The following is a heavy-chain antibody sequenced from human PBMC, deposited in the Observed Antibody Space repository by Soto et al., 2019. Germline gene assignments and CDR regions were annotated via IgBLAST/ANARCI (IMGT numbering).Heavy chain of an antibody. CDR2: MNPNSGNT. J-gene: IGHJ5*02. CDR1: GYTFTSYD. Sequence: QVQLVQSGAEVKKPGASVKVSCKASGYTFTSYDINWVRQATGQGLEWMGWMNPNSGNTGYAQKFQGQVTITRKTSISTAYMELSGLRSEDPAVYYCARVEEYYDILTGRASHNWFDPWGQGTLVTVSS. D-gene: IGHD3-9*01. V-gene: IGHV1-8*01. CDR3: ARVEEYYDILTGRASHNWFDP.